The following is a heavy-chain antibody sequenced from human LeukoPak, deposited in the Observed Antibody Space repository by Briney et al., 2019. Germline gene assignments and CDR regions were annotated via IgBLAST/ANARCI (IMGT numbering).Heavy chain of an antibody. J-gene: IGHJ6*02. CDR3: ARHPNGMDV. Sequence: PSETLSLTCTVSGGSISSSSYSWGWIRQPPGKGLEWIGSIYYSGSTYYNPSLKSRVTISVDTSKNQFSLKLSSVTAADTAVYYCARHPNGMDVWGQGTTVTVSS. CDR2: IYYSGST. CDR1: GGSISSSSYS. V-gene: IGHV4-39*01.